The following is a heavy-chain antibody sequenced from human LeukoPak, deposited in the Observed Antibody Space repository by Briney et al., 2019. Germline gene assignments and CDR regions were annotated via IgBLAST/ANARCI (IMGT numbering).Heavy chain of an antibody. J-gene: IGHJ3*01. CDR2: ISLSSTTI. V-gene: IGHV3-48*02. Sequence: GGSLRLSCAASGFSFGTYNMNWVRQAPGKGLEWISYISLSSTTIHYADSVKGRFTISRDNAKNSLYLQMNSLRDEDTALYFCARVYATSRYDAFDVWGQGTLVTVSS. CDR3: ARVYATSRYDAFDV. D-gene: IGHD2-8*01. CDR1: GFSFGTYN.